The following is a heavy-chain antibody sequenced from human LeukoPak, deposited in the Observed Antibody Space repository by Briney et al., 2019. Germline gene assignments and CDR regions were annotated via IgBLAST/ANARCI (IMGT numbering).Heavy chain of an antibody. V-gene: IGHV3-21*01. J-gene: IGHJ4*02. CDR2: ITSSSSYI. D-gene: IGHD2-2*01. CDR1: GFTFSSYS. Sequence: GGSLRLSCAASGFTFSSYSMTWVRQAPGKGLEWVSSITSSSSYIYYADSLKGRFTISRDNAKNSLYLQMNSLRAEDTAVYYCARDRETSGLDYWAREPWSPSPQ. CDR3: ARDRETSGLDY.